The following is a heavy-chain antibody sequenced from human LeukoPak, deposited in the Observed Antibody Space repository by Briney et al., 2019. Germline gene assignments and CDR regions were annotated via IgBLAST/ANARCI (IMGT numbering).Heavy chain of an antibody. CDR3: ARDGGSYSIAFDI. CDR1: GYTFTSYG. Sequence: GASVKVSCKASGYTFTSYGISWVRQAPGQGLEWMGWISAYIGNTKYAQKIQGRVTMTTDTSTSTDYMELRSLRSDDTAVYYCARDGGSYSIAFDIWGQGTMVTVSS. V-gene: IGHV1-18*01. D-gene: IGHD1-26*01. J-gene: IGHJ3*02. CDR2: ISAYIGNT.